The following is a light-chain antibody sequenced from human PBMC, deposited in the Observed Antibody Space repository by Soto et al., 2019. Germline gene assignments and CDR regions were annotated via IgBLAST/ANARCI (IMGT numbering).Light chain of an antibody. Sequence: EIVLTQSPGTLSLFPGDRATLSCRASQRLFNGSPAWFQQTPGQAPSLLIYDASSRAAGVPDRVTGGGSGTDFTLTISGLEPDDFALYYCQQYKSPPYAFGQGTKLEIK. V-gene: IGKV3-20*01. J-gene: IGKJ2*01. CDR2: DAS. CDR1: QRLFNGS. CDR3: QQYKSPPYA.